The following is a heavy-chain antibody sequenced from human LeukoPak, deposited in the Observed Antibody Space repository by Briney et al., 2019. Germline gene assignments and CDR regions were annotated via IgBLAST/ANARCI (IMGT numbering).Heavy chain of an antibody. V-gene: IGHV3-7*03. Sequence: SYYYWGWIRQPPGKGLEWVANIKQDGSEKYYVDSVKGRFTISRDNAKNSLYLQMNSLRAEDTAVYYCARDVIAVAAGSDYWGQGTLVTVSS. D-gene: IGHD6-19*01. J-gene: IGHJ4*02. CDR1: SYYY. CDR3: ARDVIAVAAGSDY. CDR2: IKQDGSEK.